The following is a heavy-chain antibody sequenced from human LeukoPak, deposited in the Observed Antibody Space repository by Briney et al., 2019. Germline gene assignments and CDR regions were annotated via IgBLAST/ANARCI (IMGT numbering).Heavy chain of an antibody. CDR2: IYTRGSA. CDR3: ARGGSGFSNWFDS. V-gene: IGHV4-4*08. J-gene: IGHJ5*01. Sequence: PSETLSLTCTVSGGSISSYYWSWIRQPPGKGLEWIGRIYTRGSANYNPSLESRVTISVDTSKSQFSLKLDSVTAADTAVYYCARGGSGFSNWFDSWGQGTLVTVSS. CDR1: GGSISSYY. D-gene: IGHD3-3*01.